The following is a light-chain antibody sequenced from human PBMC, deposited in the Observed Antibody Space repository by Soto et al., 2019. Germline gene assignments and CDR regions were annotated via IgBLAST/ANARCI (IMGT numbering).Light chain of an antibody. CDR3: QQRSNWPPT. Sequence: EIMLTQSPDTLSLSPGNRATLSCRASQSVSTFLAWYQQKPGQPPRLLISDASTRATGIPARFSGSGSGTAFTLTISSLEPEDFAVYYCQQRSNWPPTFGQGTKVEIK. CDR2: DAS. V-gene: IGKV3-11*01. J-gene: IGKJ1*01. CDR1: QSVSTF.